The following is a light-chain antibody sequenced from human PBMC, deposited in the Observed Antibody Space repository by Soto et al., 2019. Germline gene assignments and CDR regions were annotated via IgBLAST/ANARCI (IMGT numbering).Light chain of an antibody. CDR3: QQSYNTPPDT. CDR1: QSITTY. Sequence: DIQMTQSPSSLSASVGDRVTITCRASQSITTYLNWYQQKPGKAPKLLIYLASSLQSGVPSRFSGSGFGTDFTLTIYSRQAEDSATYYCQQSYNTPPDTFGQGTKLEIK. V-gene: IGKV1-39*01. J-gene: IGKJ2*01. CDR2: LAS.